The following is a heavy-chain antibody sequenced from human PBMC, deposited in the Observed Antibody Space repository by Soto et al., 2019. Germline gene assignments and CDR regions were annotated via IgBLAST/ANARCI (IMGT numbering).Heavy chain of an antibody. CDR3: ARHGFDSSGYYSGPWYFDL. Sequence: NPSETLSLTCTVSGGSISSSSYYWGWIRQPPGKGLEWIGSIYYSGSTYYNPSLKSRVTISVDTSKNQFSLKLSSVTAADTAVYYCARHGFDSSGYYSGPWYFDLWGRGTLVTVSS. CDR2: IYYSGST. V-gene: IGHV4-39*01. D-gene: IGHD3-22*01. CDR1: GGSISSSSYY. J-gene: IGHJ2*01.